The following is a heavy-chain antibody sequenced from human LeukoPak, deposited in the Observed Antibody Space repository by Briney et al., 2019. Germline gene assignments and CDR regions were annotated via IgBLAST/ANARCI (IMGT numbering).Heavy chain of an antibody. J-gene: IGHJ4*02. CDR2: IYYSGNT. CDR1: GDSISSYY. Sequence: SETLSLTCTVSGDSISSYYWTWIRQPPGKGLEWIGYIYYSGNTNYNPSLKSRVTISLDTSKNQFSLKLTSVTAADTAMYCCARRKAKTPNYFDYWGQGALVTVSS. V-gene: IGHV4-59*08. CDR3: ARRKAKTPNYFDY.